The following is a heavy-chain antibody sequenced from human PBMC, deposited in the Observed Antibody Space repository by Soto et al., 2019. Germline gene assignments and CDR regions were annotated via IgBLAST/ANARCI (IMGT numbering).Heavy chain of an antibody. D-gene: IGHD2-2*01. V-gene: IGHV4-34*01. CDR1: GGSFSGYY. J-gene: IGHJ5*02. CDR3: ARVGIVVVPAAFGANWFDP. CDR2: INHSGST. Sequence: SETLSLTCAVYGGSFSGYYWSWIRQPPGKGLEWIGEINHSGSTNYNPSLKSRVTISVDTSKNQFSLKLSSVTAADTAVYYCARVGIVVVPAAFGANWFDPWGQGTLGTVS.